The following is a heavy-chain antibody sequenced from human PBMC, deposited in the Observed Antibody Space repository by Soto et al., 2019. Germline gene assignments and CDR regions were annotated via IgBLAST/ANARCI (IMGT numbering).Heavy chain of an antibody. D-gene: IGHD2-15*01. CDR3: ARYLCSGGSCYRKAGFDY. V-gene: IGHV3-66*01. CDR1: GFTVSSNY. CDR2: IYSGGST. Sequence: GGSLRLSCAASGFTVSSNYMSWVRQAPGKGLEWVSVIYSGGSTYYADSVKGRFTISRDNSKNTLYLQMNSLRAEDTAVYYCARYLCSGGSCYRKAGFDYWGQGTLVTVSS. J-gene: IGHJ4*02.